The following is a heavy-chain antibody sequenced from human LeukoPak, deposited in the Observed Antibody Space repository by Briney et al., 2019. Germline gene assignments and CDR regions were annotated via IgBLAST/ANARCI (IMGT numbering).Heavy chain of an antibody. D-gene: IGHD2-15*01. CDR2: ISYDGSNK. Sequence: PGGSLRLSCAASGFTFSSYAMTWVRQAPGKGLEWVAVISYDGSNKYYADSVKGRFTISRDNSKNTLYLQMNSLRAEDTAVYYCAKGVLGYCSGGSCYYYGMDVWGQGTTVTVSS. CDR1: GFTFSSYA. CDR3: AKGVLGYCSGGSCYYYGMDV. J-gene: IGHJ6*02. V-gene: IGHV3-30*18.